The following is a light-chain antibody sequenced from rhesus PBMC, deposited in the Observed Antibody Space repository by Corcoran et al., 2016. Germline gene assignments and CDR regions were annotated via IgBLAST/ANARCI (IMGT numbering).Light chain of an antibody. Sequence: EIVMTQSPATLSLSPGERATLSCRASQSVSSRLAWYQQKPGQAPRLLIYDASSRVPGIPDRFSGSGSGTDFTRTIRSLEPEDFAVYFCQQESYWMYSLGQGTKVEIK. CDR2: DAS. CDR1: QSVSSR. V-gene: IGKV3-17*02. J-gene: IGKJ2*01. CDR3: QQESYWMYS.